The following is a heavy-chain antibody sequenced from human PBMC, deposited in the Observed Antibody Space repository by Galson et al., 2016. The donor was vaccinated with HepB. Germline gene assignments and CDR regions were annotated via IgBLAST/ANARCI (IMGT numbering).Heavy chain of an antibody. D-gene: IGHD3-16*01. V-gene: IGHV3-30*03. CDR3: VGADTYYYGLDV. CDR2: ISYDGSNK. J-gene: IGHJ6*02. CDR1: GFTFSYYD. Sequence: LSCAASGFTFSYYDMNWVRQAPGKGLEWVAVISYDGSNKYYADSVTGRFTISRDNSRNTLYLQMNSLRGEDTAVYYCVGADTYYYGLDVWGQGTTVTVSS.